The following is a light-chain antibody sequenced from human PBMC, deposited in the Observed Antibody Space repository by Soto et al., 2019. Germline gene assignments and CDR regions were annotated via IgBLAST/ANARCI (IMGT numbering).Light chain of an antibody. CDR2: EVS. J-gene: IGLJ2*01. CDR1: SSDVGGYNY. CDR3: SSYTSRSAVI. Sequence: QSALTQPASVSGSPGQSITISCTGTSSDVGGYNYVSWYQQHPGKAPKLMIYEVSYRPSGVSNHFSGSKSGSTASLTISGLQAEDAAVYYCSSYTSRSAVIFGGGPKLTAL. V-gene: IGLV2-14*01.